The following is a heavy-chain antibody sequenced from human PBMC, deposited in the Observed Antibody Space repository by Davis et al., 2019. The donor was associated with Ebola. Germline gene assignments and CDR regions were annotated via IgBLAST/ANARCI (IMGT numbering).Heavy chain of an antibody. V-gene: IGHV4-39*01. Sequence: SETLSLTCTVSGGSISSSSYYWGWIRQPPGKGLAWIGSIYYSVSTYYNPSLKSRVTISVDTSKNQFSLKLSSVTAADTAVYYCARRYADRSGYYFGYWGQGTLVTVSS. CDR2: IYYSVST. CDR3: ARRYADRSGYYFGY. J-gene: IGHJ4*02. CDR1: GGSISSSSYY. D-gene: IGHD3-22*01.